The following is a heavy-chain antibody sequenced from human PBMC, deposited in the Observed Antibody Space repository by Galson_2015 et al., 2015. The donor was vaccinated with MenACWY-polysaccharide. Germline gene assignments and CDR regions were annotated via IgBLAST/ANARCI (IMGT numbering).Heavy chain of an antibody. D-gene: IGHD2-8*01. Sequence: SLILACASSGFTFSNYYMSWPRQAPGKGLEWVSYSSSSGSTISHADSVKGRFTISRDNAQNSLYLQVNSLRAEDTAVYYCVRRLTSRCFDYWGQGTMITVSS. CDR2: SSSSGSTI. CDR3: VRRLTSRCFDY. J-gene: IGHJ4*02. V-gene: IGHV3-11*01. CDR1: GFTFSNYY.